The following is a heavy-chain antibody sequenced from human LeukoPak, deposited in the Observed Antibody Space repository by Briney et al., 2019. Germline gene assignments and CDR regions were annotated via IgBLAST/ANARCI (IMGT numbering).Heavy chain of an antibody. V-gene: IGHV3-33*01. J-gene: IGHJ5*01. CDR2: IWYDGSNK. D-gene: IGHD6-13*01. Sequence: PGGSLRLSCAASGFTFSSYGMHWVRQAPGKGLEWVAVIWYDGSNKYYADSVKGRFTISRDNSKNTLYLQMNSLRAEDKAVYYGAREIAAAGPDSWGQGTLVTVSS. CDR1: GFTFSSYG. CDR3: AREIAAAGPDS.